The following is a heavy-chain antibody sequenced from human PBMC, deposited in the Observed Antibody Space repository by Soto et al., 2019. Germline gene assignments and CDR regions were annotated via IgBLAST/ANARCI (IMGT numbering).Heavy chain of an antibody. V-gene: IGHV3-23*01. CDR1: GFSFGDYA. D-gene: IGHD5-18*01. J-gene: IGHJ6*02. Sequence: EVQVLESGGGLVQPGGSLRLSCAASGFSFGDYAMSWVRQAPGKGLEWVSGISGTGSRTSYADSVRGRFTISRDNVNNTLSLHMDSLRAEDTAVYYCARGGRYTYGYGDSSYGMDVWGQGTTVTVAS. CDR2: ISGTGSRT. CDR3: ARGGRYTYGYGDSSYGMDV.